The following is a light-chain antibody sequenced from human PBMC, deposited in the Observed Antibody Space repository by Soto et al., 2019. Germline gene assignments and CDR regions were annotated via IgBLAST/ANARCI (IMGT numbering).Light chain of an antibody. CDR3: AAWDDSLNGHWV. V-gene: IGLV1-44*01. Sequence: QSVLTQPPSASGTPGQRVTISCSGSSSNIGSNTVNWYQQLPGTAPKLLIYSNNQRPSGVPDRFSGSKSGTSASLAISELQSEDEADYYCAAWDDSLNGHWVFGGGTKVTVL. CDR1: SSNIGSNT. J-gene: IGLJ3*02. CDR2: SNN.